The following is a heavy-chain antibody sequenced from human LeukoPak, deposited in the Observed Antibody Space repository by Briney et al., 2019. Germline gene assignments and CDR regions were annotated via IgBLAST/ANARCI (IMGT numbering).Heavy chain of an antibody. D-gene: IGHD6-6*01. Sequence: SETLSLTCTVSGYSINSDYYWGWIREPPGKGLEWIGSINHSGRTYYNPSLKSRVTISVDTSKNQFSLKLNSVTAADTAVYYCVRDHLVNLASRVFDPWGQGTLVTVSS. CDR2: INHSGRT. CDR3: VRDHLVNLASRVFDP. CDR1: GYSINSDYY. J-gene: IGHJ5*02. V-gene: IGHV4-38-2*02.